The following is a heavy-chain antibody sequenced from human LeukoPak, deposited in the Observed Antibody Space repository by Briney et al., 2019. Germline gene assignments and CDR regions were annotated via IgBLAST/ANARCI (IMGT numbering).Heavy chain of an antibody. CDR3: ARPQADSSSFGHWFDP. J-gene: IGHJ5*02. CDR2: IYYSGST. V-gene: IGHV4-39*01. D-gene: IGHD6-13*01. Sequence: SETLSLTCTVSGGSISSSSYYWGWIRQPPGKGLQWIGSIYYSGSTYYNPSLKSRVTISVDTSKNQFSLKLSSVTAADTAMYYCARPQADSSSFGHWFDPWGQGTLVTVSS. CDR1: GGSISSSSYY.